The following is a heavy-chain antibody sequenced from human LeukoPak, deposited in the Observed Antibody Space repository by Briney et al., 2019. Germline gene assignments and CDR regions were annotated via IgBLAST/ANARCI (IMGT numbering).Heavy chain of an antibody. V-gene: IGHV4-31*03. CDR3: ASKPVGRGYSGYARVNAFDI. CDR2: IYYSGST. J-gene: IGHJ3*02. CDR1: GGSISSGGYY. D-gene: IGHD5-12*01. Sequence: SETLSLTCTVSGGSISSGGYYWSWIRQHPGKGLEWIGYIYYSGSTYYNPSLKSRVTISVDTSKNQFSLKLSSVTAVDTAAYYCASKPVGRGYSGYARVNAFDIWGQGTMVTVSS.